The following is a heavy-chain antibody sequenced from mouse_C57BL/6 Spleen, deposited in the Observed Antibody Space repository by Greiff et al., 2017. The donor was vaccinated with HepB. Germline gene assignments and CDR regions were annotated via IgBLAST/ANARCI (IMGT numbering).Heavy chain of an antibody. J-gene: IGHJ4*01. V-gene: IGHV1-47*01. CDR2: FHPYNDDT. CDR3: ARGYDYDGAMDY. Sequence: VNVVESGAELVKPGASVKMSCKASGYTFTTYPIEWMKQNHGKSLEWIGNFHPYNDDTKYNEKFKGKATLTVEKSSSTVYLELSRLTSDDSAVYYCARGYDYDGAMDYWGQGTSVTVSS. D-gene: IGHD2-4*01. CDR1: GYTFTTYP.